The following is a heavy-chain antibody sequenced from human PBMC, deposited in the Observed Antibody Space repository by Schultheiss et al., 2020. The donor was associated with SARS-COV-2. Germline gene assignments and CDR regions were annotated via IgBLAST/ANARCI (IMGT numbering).Heavy chain of an antibody. D-gene: IGHD3-16*02. CDR1: GFTFSSYA. V-gene: IGHV3-15*01. CDR2: IKSKTDGGTT. Sequence: GGSLRLSCAASGFTFSSYAMSWVRQAPGKGLEWVGRIKSKTDGGTTDYAAPVKGRFTISRDDSKNTLYLQMNSLKTEDTAVYYCTTERITFGGVIVYFDYWGQGTLVTVSS. J-gene: IGHJ4*02. CDR3: TTERITFGGVIVYFDY.